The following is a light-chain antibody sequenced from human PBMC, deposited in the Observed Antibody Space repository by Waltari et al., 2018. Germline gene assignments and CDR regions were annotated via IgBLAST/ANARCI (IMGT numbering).Light chain of an antibody. CDR3: QQYYSYPPLFT. V-gene: IGKV1-8*01. J-gene: IGKJ3*01. CDR2: AAS. CDR1: QGISSY. Sequence: AIRMTQSPSSLSASTGDRVTITCRASQGISSYLAWYQQKPGKAPKLLIYAASTLQSGVPSRFSGSGSGTDFTLTISCLQSEDFVTYYCQQYYSYPPLFTFGPGTKVDIK.